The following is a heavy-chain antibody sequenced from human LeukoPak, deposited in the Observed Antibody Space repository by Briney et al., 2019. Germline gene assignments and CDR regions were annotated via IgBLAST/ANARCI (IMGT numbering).Heavy chain of an antibody. CDR2: INSDGSST. D-gene: IGHD3-22*01. CDR1: GFTFSRYW. Sequence: GGSLRLSCAASGFTFSRYWMHWVRQAPGKGLVWVSRINSDGSSTNYADSVKGRFIISRDNAKNTLYLQMNSLRAEDTAVYYCARNYYDSSGYYYHDYWGQGTLVTVSS. V-gene: IGHV3-74*01. J-gene: IGHJ4*02. CDR3: ARNYYDSSGYYYHDY.